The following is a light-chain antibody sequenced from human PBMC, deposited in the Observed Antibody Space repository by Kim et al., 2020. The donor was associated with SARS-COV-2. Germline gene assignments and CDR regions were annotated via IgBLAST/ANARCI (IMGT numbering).Light chain of an antibody. CDR3: QWWDSSTSV. V-gene: IGLV3-9*01. CDR2: RDS. J-gene: IGLJ3*02. CDR1: NFGIKN. Sequence: SYELTQPPSVSVAPGQTASITCSGNNFGIKNDTWYQQKPGQAPVLVIYRDSNRPPGIPVRFSGSNSGYTATLTLSSTQARAEADDYCQWWDSSTSVFG.